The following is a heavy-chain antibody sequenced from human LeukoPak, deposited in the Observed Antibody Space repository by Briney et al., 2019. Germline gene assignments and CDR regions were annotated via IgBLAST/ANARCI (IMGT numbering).Heavy chain of an antibody. V-gene: IGHV4-39*07. CDR2: INHSGST. Sequence: SETLSLTCTVSGGSISSSSYYWGWIRQPPGKGLEWIGEINHSGSTNYNPSLKSRVTISVDTSKNQFSLKLSSVTAADTAVYYCARKGIAARKFDYWGQGTLVTVSS. CDR3: ARKGIAARKFDY. CDR1: GGSISSSSYY. D-gene: IGHD6-6*01. J-gene: IGHJ4*02.